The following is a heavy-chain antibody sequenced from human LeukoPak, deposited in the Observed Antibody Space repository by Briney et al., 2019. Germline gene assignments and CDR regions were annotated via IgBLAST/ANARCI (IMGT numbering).Heavy chain of an antibody. CDR2: IYYSGST. CDR3: ARDGEHYDFWSGYFG. J-gene: IGHJ4*02. D-gene: IGHD3-3*01. CDR1: GGSISSSSYY. Sequence: SETLSLTCTVSGGSISSSSYYWGWIRQPPGKGLEWIESIYYSGSTYYNPSLKSRVTISVDTSKNQFSLKLGSVTAADTAVYYCARDGEHYDFWSGYFGWSQGTLVTVSS. V-gene: IGHV4-39*07.